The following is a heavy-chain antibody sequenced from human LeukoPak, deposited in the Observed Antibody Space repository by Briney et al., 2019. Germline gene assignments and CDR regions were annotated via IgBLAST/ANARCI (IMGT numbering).Heavy chain of an antibody. CDR3: ARVPPYYYDSSGYYFGY. J-gene: IGHJ4*02. V-gene: IGHV1-2*06. Sequence: ASVKVSCKASGYTFTGYYMHWVRQAPGQGLEWMGRINPNSGGTNYAQKFQGRVTMTRDTSISTAYMELSRLRPDDTAVYYCARVPPYYYDSSGYYFGYWGQGTLVTVSS. CDR1: GYTFTGYY. D-gene: IGHD3-22*01. CDR2: INPNSGGT.